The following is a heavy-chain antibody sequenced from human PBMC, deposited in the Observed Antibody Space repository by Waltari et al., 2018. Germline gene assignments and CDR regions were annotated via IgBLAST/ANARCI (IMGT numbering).Heavy chain of an antibody. Sequence: QVHLVESGGGVVQPGGSVRLSCEAVGFSFRAFAMYWVRQAPGKGLEWLAHIQPDGGDKFYGDSVKGRFSISRDDSRNTLFLQMNSLRDEDTAVYYCAKDLKGAWTIDYWGQGTLVTVSS. CDR1: GFSFRAFA. D-gene: IGHD1-26*01. CDR3: AKDLKGAWTIDY. CDR2: IQPDGGDK. J-gene: IGHJ4*02. V-gene: IGHV3-30*02.